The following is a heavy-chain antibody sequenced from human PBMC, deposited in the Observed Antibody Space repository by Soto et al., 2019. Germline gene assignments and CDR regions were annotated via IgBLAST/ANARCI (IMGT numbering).Heavy chain of an antibody. Sequence: PSETLSLTCAVYGGSFSGYYWSWIRQPPGKGLEWIGEINHSGSTNYNPSLKSRVTISVDTSKNQFSLKLSSVTAADTAVYYCARIAPTTQKQLGYCSSTSCYWTIDYWGQGTLVTVSS. CDR2: INHSGST. CDR1: GGSFSGYY. J-gene: IGHJ4*02. CDR3: ARIAPTTQKQLGYCSSTSCYWTIDY. V-gene: IGHV4-34*01. D-gene: IGHD2-2*01.